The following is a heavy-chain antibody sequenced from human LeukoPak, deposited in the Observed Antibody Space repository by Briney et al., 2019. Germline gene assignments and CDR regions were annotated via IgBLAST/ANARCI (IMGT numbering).Heavy chain of an antibody. CDR3: AKASGGLPAAEINY. D-gene: IGHD2-2*01. J-gene: IGHJ4*02. CDR2: ISWNSGSI. CDR1: GFTFDDYA. Sequence: GGSLRLSCAASGFTFDDYAMYWVRQAPGKGLEWVSRISWNSGSIAYADSVKGRFTISRDNAKNSLYLQMNSLRAEDTALYYCAKASGGLPAAEINYWGQGTLVTVSS. V-gene: IGHV3-9*01.